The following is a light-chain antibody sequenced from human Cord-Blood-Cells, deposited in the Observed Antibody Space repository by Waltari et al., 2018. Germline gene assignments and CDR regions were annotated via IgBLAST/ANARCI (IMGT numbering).Light chain of an antibody. V-gene: IGLV1-47*01. CDR3: AAWDDSLSGVV. J-gene: IGLJ2*01. CDR2: RNK. Sequence: QSVLTQPPSASGTPGQRVTISCSGSSSNIGSNYVYWYQQLPGTAPKLLIYRNKQRPSGVPDLFSGSKAGTSAALASSGLRSEDEADYYCAAWDDSLSGVVFGGGTKLTVL. CDR1: SSNIGSNY.